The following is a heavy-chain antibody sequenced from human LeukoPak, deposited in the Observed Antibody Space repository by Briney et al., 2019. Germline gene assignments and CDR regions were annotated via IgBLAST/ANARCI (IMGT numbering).Heavy chain of an antibody. D-gene: IGHD2-2*02. CDR1: GFTFSDYY. V-gene: IGHV4-34*01. CDR2: INHSGST. J-gene: IGHJ6*03. Sequence: LRLSCAASGFTFSDYYMSWIRQPPGKGLEWIGEINHSGSTNYNPSLKSRVTISVDTSKNQFSLKLSSVTAADTAVYYCARGIPAAISNYYYYYMDVWGKGTTVTVSS. CDR3: ARGIPAAISNYYYYYMDV.